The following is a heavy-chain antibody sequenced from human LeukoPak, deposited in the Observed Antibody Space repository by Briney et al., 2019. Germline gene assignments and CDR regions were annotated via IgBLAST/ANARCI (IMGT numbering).Heavy chain of an antibody. Sequence: SETLSLTFTVSGGSISSSSYYWGWFRQPPGKGLEWIGSIYYSGSTYYNPSLKSRVTISVDTSKNQFSLKLSSVTAADTAVYYCARPVAQMIRGNNWLDPWGQGTLVTVSS. CDR2: IYYSGST. J-gene: IGHJ5*02. D-gene: IGHD3-22*01. V-gene: IGHV4-39*01. CDR3: ARPVAQMIRGNNWLDP. CDR1: GGSISSSSYY.